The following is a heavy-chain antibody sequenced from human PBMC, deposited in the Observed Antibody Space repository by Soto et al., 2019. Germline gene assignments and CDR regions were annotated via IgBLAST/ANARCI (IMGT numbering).Heavy chain of an antibody. Sequence: QVQLEQSGAEVKKPGPSVKLSCKSSGGTFSNYRISWVRQAPGQGLEWMGGIMPIFATPKYAQKFQGRVTISADESTSTAYLEVRSLTSDDTAVYYCAREVSSSRFDSWGQGTLVTVSS. CDR1: GGTFSNYR. J-gene: IGHJ4*02. CDR3: AREVSSSRFDS. CDR2: IMPIFATP. D-gene: IGHD2-2*01. V-gene: IGHV1-69*01.